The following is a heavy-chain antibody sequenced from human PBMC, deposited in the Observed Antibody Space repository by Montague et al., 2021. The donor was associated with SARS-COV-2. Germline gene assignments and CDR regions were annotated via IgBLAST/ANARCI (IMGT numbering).Heavy chain of an antibody. J-gene: IGHJ3*02. CDR3: AMPMVRGLSRAFDI. Sequence: SETLSLTCTVSGGSISSSSYYWGWIRQPPGKGLEWIGEINQSGSTNYNPSLKSRVTISVDTSKNQFSLKLSSVTAADTAVYYCAMPMVRGLSRAFDIWGQGTMVTVSS. CDR2: INQSGST. D-gene: IGHD3-10*01. V-gene: IGHV4-39*07. CDR1: GGSISSSSYY.